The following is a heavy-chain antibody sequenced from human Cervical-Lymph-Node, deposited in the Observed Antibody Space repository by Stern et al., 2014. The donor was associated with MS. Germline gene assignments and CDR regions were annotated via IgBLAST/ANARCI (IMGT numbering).Heavy chain of an antibody. Sequence: VQLVQSGPEVKRPGESLKISCQASGYTFTSYWIGWVRQLPGQGLEVLAIIFPGGSDIRYSPSFQGKVTISADKSSSTAYLQWNNLKASDTAIYYCARQRYFDYWGQGTLVTVSS. V-gene: IGHV5-51*01. CDR1: GYTFTSYW. CDR3: ARQRYFDY. CDR2: IFPGGSDI. J-gene: IGHJ4*02.